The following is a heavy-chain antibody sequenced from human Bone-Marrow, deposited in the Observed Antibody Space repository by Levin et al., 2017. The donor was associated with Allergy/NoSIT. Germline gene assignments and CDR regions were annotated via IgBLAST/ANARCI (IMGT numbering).Heavy chain of an antibody. Sequence: GGSLRLSCASSGFTFTSYAFHWVRQAPGKGLEWVAGISYDGSRRFYADSVRGRFTISRDASKSEVFLQMNSLRHDDTAFYYCARDQGAEVGSGGYHWGQGSLVGVSS. J-gene: IGHJ4*02. CDR3: ARDQGAEVGSGGYH. CDR2: ISYDGSRR. CDR1: GFTFTSYA. D-gene: IGHD6-13*01. V-gene: IGHV3-30*03.